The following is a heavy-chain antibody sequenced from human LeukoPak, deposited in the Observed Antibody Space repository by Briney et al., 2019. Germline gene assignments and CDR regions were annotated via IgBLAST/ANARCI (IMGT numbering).Heavy chain of an antibody. D-gene: IGHD6-13*01. V-gene: IGHV3-7*01. CDR1: GFTFSNYW. CDR3: ARSIAAAGISDF. J-gene: IGHJ4*02. Sequence: GGSLRLSCAAPGFTFSNYWMSWVRQAPGKGLEWVANIKQDGSEKYYVDSVKGRFTIPRDNAKNSLYLQMNNLRAEDTAVYYCARSIAAAGISDFWGQGTLVSVSS. CDR2: IKQDGSEK.